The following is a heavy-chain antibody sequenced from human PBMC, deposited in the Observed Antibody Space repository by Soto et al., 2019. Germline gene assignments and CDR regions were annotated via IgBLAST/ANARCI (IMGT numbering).Heavy chain of an antibody. V-gene: IGHV4-59*01. CDR2: IHYTVST. CDR3: ARLPGNSYGLFDY. Sequence: AANPALTWTGSGGSISTYYWSWMRQLPGKGLQWIAYIHYTVSTSYNPSLKSRLTISLDTSRIQFSLELRSVPAADSAVYYCARLPGNSYGLFDYWGQGALVTVSS. CDR1: GGSISTYY. J-gene: IGHJ4*02. D-gene: IGHD3-16*01.